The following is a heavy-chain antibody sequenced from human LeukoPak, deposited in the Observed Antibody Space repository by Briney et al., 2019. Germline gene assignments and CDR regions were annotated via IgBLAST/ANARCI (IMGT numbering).Heavy chain of an antibody. V-gene: IGHV3-30*18. CDR2: ISNDLTDK. D-gene: IGHD1-26*01. CDR1: GFTLNNYG. CDR3: GKGLGGSFAAGNY. J-gene: IGHJ4*02. Sequence: SGGSLRLSCAASGFTLNNYGMHWVRQAPGKGLEWVAVISNDLTDKYYADSVKGRFTISRDNSKNTLYLQMNSLRPEDTAVYYCGKGLGGSFAAGNYLGQGTPVTVSS.